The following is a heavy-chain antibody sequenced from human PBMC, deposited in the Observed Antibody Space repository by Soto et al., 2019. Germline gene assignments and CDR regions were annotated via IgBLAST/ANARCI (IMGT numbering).Heavy chain of an antibody. CDR1: GYSLTELP. CDR2: YDPEDGKA. V-gene: IGHV1-24*01. J-gene: IGHJ5*02. D-gene: IGHD3-9*01. CDR3: ARQQTLSGFMRNNYFDP. Sequence: ASVKVSCKVSGYSLTELPIHWVRQAPGKGLEWMGGYDPEDGKATYAQKFQGRVTMTEDISTDTAYMELSSLTSEDTAVYYCARQQTLSGFMRNNYFDPWGQGTLVTVSS.